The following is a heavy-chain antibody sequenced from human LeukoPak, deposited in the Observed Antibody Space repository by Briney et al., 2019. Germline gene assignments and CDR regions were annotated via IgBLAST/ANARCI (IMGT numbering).Heavy chain of an antibody. Sequence: PSETLSLTCVVYGGSFSGYSWSWIRQPPGKGLEWIGEINQRRNTNYNPSLKSRVTISVDTSKNQFSLKLSSVTAADTAVYYCARHSSRMTTVTTSWFDPWGQGTLVTVSS. CDR1: GGSFSGYS. CDR3: ARHSSRMTTVTTSWFDP. D-gene: IGHD4-17*01. CDR2: INQRRNT. V-gene: IGHV4-34*01. J-gene: IGHJ5*02.